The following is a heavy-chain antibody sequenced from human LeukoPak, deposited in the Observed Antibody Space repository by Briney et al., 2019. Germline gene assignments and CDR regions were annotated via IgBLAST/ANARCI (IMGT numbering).Heavy chain of an antibody. CDR1: GFTFSSYA. D-gene: IGHD3-10*01. J-gene: IGHJ4*02. V-gene: IGHV3-23*01. Sequence: GGSLRLSCAASGFTFSSYAMSWVRQAPGKGLEWVSAISGSGGSTYYADSVRGRFTISRDNSKNTLYLQMNSLRAEDTAVYYCARVEITMVRGLKSYYFDYWGQGTLVTVSS. CDR3: ARVEITMVRGLKSYYFDY. CDR2: ISGSGGST.